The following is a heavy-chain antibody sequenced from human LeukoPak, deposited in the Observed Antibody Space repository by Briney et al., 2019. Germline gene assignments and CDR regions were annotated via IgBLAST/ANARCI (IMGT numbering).Heavy chain of an antibody. CDR2: IRYDGSNK. J-gene: IGHJ4*02. V-gene: IGHV3-30*02. D-gene: IGHD3-10*01. CDR3: AKDSGSYYTSDC. CDR1: AFTFNNYD. Sequence: GGSLRLSCAASAFTFNNYDMHWVRQAPGKGLEWVAFIRYDGSNKYYADFVKGRFTISRDNSKNTLYLLMNSLRAEDTAVYYCAKDSGSYYTSDCWGQGILVTVSS.